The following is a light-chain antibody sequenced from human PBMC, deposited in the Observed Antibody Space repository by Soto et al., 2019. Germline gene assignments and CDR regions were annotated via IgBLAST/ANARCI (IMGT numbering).Light chain of an antibody. Sequence: QSVLTQPPSVFAAPGQKVTISCSGSSSNIGNNYVSWYQQLPGTAPKLLIYENNKRPSGIPDRFSGSKSGTSATLGITGLQTGGEADYYCGTWDSSLSTYVFGTGTKVTVL. CDR1: SSNIGNNY. CDR2: ENN. V-gene: IGLV1-51*02. CDR3: GTWDSSLSTYV. J-gene: IGLJ1*01.